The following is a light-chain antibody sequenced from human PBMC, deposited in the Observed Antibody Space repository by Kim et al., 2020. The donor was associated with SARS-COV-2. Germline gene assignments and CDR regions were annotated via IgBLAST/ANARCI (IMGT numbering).Light chain of an antibody. J-gene: IGLJ3*02. V-gene: IGLV3-21*04. Sequence: SYELTQPPSVSVAPGKTARITCGGNNIGSKSVHWYQQKPGQAPVLVIYYDSDRPSGIPERFSGSNSGNTATLTTSRVEAGDEADYYCQVWDSTLGVFGGG. CDR1: NIGSKS. CDR3: QVWDSTLGV. CDR2: YDS.